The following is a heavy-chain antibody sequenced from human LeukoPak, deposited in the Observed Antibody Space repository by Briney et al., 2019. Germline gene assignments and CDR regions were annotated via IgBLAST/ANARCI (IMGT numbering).Heavy chain of an antibody. CDR2: IWYDGSNK. D-gene: IGHD6-19*01. Sequence: GGSLRLSCAASGFTFSSYAMSWVRQAPGKGLEWVAVIWYDGSNKNYADSVKGRFTISRDNSKNTLYLQMNSLRAEDTAVYYCARAPVAGSSYYYGMDVWGQGTTVTVSS. CDR1: GFTFSSYA. J-gene: IGHJ6*02. V-gene: IGHV3-33*08. CDR3: ARAPVAGSSYYYGMDV.